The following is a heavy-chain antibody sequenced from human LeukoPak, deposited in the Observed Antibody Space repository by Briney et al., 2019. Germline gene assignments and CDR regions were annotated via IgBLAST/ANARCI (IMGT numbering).Heavy chain of an antibody. D-gene: IGHD6-13*01. V-gene: IGHV4-39*07. CDR3: AREDDTIADNTFDI. CDR1: GGSISISSSY. J-gene: IGHJ3*02. CDR2: VHYSGNT. Sequence: SETLSLTCTVSGGSISISSSYWGWIRQPPGKGLEWVVSVHYSGNTFDNPSLKSRVTISLDTSKNHFSLKVHSVTAADTAVYYCAREDDTIADNTFDIWGQGTVVTVSS.